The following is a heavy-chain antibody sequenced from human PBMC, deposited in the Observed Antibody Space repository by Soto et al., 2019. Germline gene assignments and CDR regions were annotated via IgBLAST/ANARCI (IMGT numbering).Heavy chain of an antibody. J-gene: IGHJ4*02. CDR1: GFSLSTSGMC. CDR3: ARIFTYSNYDGWYFDY. Sequence: SGPTLVNPTQTLTLTCTFSGFSLSTSGMCVSWIRQPPGKALEWLARIDWDDDKYYSTSPKTRLTISKDTSKNQVVLTMTNMDPVDTATYYCARIFTYSNYDGWYFDYWGQGTLVTVSS. V-gene: IGHV2-70*11. D-gene: IGHD4-4*01. CDR2: IDWDDDK.